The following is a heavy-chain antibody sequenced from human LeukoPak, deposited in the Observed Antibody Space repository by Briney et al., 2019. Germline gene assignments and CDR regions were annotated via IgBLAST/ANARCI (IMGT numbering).Heavy chain of an antibody. D-gene: IGHD6-25*01. Sequence: GGSLRLSCKGSGFSFTNYAMHGVRQAPGEGLEWVAVISYDESKIYYADSVKGRFTISRDLSTNTLYLQMNSLTTEDTAMYFCARRPVAAEYFQHWGQGTLVTVSS. CDR1: GFSFTNYA. J-gene: IGHJ1*01. V-gene: IGHV3-30*03. CDR3: ARRPVAAEYFQH. CDR2: ISYDESKI.